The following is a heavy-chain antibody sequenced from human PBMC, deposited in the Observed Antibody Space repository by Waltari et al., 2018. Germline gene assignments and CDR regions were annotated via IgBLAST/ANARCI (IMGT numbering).Heavy chain of an antibody. J-gene: IGHJ4*02. CDR2: ILAGNVKT. CDR3: ARDVAPPLACSGGSCHLDY. D-gene: IGHD2-15*01. CDR1: GYSRA. V-gene: IGHV1-3*01. Sequence: QVQLVQSGAEVKKPGASVKVSCKVSGYSRAIHWVRQAPGPRLEWMGWILAGNVKTEYSQKFRGRITFSRDTSASTDYMELSSLRSEDTAVYYCARDVAPPLACSGGSCHLDYWGQGTLVTVSS.